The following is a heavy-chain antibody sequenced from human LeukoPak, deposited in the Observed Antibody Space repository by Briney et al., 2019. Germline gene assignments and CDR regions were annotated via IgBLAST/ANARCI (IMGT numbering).Heavy chain of an antibody. V-gene: IGHV3-74*01. CDR2: INSDGSST. Sequence: PGGSLRLSCAASGFTFSSYSMNWVRQAPGKGLVWVSRINSDGSSTSYADSVKGRFTISRDNAKNTLYLQMNSLRAEDTAVYYCARGVAARPGYFDYWGQGTLVTVSS. CDR3: ARGVAARPGYFDY. D-gene: IGHD6-6*01. J-gene: IGHJ4*02. CDR1: GFTFSSYS.